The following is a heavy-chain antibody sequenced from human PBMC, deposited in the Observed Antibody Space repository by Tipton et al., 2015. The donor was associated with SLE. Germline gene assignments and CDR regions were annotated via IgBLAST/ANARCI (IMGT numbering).Heavy chain of an antibody. V-gene: IGHV3-7*01. Sequence: GSLRLSCAASGFTFSSYWMTWVRQAPGKGLEWVAHINKDGSETYPVDSVKGRFTISRDNAKNSLFLHMTTLRAEDTAVYYCARGPLRSAADMDWGQGTLVTVSS. J-gene: IGHJ4*02. CDR3: ARGPLRSAADMD. CDR2: INKDGSET. CDR1: GFTFSSYW. D-gene: IGHD6-13*01.